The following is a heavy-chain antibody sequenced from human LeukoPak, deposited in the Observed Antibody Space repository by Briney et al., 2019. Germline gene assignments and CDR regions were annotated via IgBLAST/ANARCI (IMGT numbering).Heavy chain of an antibody. CDR2: MNPNSGGT. D-gene: IGHD5-12*01. V-gene: IGHV1-2*02. J-gene: IGHJ4*02. CDR1: GYTLTDYY. Sequence: ASVKVSCKASGYTLTDYYIHWVRQAPGVGLEWMGWMNPNSGGTNYAQKFQGRVTMTRDTSISTAYMELSTLRSDDTAVYYCARGLLVSGYGLFDYWGQGTLVTVSS. CDR3: ARGLLVSGYGLFDY.